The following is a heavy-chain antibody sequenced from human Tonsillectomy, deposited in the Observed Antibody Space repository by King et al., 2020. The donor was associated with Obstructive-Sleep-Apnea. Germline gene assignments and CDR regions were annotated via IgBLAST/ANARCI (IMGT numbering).Heavy chain of an antibody. CDR1: GGSFSGYY. J-gene: IGHJ4*02. D-gene: IGHD2-15*01. V-gene: IGHV4-34*01. CDR3: ARGYCSGGSCYSPRIAYFDY. Sequence: HVQLQQWGAGLLKPSETLSLTCAVYGGSFSGYYWSWIRQPPGKGLEWIGEINHSGSTNYNPSLKSRVTISVDTSKNQFSLKLSSVTAADTAVYYCARGYCSGGSCYSPRIAYFDYWGQGTLVTDSS. CDR2: INHSGST.